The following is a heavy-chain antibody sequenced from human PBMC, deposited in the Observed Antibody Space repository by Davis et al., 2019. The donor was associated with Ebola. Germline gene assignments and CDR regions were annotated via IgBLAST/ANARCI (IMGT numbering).Heavy chain of an antibody. V-gene: IGHV1-69*10. CDR3: ARDSYISSYDYYDKPAHYYYYYMDV. Sequence: SVKVSCKASGYTFTSYGISWVRQAPGQGLEWMGGIIPILGIANYAQKFQGRVTITADESTSTAYMELSSLRSEDTAVYYCARDSYISSYDYYDKPAHYYYYYMDVWGKGTTVTVSS. CDR2: IIPILGIA. D-gene: IGHD3-22*01. J-gene: IGHJ6*03. CDR1: GYTFTSYG.